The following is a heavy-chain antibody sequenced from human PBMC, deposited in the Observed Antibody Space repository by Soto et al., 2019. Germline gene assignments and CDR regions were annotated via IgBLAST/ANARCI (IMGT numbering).Heavy chain of an antibody. CDR3: AKDFVWFGELLYTPDY. CDR2: ISYDGSNK. V-gene: IGHV3-30*18. Sequence: GGSLRLSCAASGFTFSSYGMHWVRQAPGKGLEWVAVISYDGSNKYYADSVKGRFTISRDNSKNTLYLQMNSLRAEDTAVYYCAKDFVWFGELLYTPDYWGQGTLVTVSS. D-gene: IGHD3-10*01. J-gene: IGHJ4*02. CDR1: GFTFSSYG.